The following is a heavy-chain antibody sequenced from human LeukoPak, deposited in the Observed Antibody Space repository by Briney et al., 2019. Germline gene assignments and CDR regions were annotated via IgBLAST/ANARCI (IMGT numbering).Heavy chain of an antibody. J-gene: IGHJ4*02. D-gene: IGHD3-22*01. V-gene: IGHV1-18*01. CDR1: GYTFTSYG. CDR2: ISAYNGNT. CDR3: ARVKYYYDSSGYYHTSSGYFDY. Sequence: GASVKVSCKASGYTFTSYGISWVRQAPGQGLEWMGWISAYNGNTTYAQKLQGRVTMTTDTSTSTAYMELRSLRSDDTAVYYCARVKYYYDSSGYYHTSSGYFDYWGQGTLVTVSS.